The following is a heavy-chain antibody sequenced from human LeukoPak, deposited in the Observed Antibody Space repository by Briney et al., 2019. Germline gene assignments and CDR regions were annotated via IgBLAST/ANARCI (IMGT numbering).Heavy chain of an antibody. J-gene: IGHJ4*02. CDR3: ARDDSHGYHFFDS. CDR1: GFTFSSYS. V-gene: IGHV3-21*01. D-gene: IGHD3-22*01. CDR2: ISGSGEFI. Sequence: PGGSLRLSCAASGFTFSSYSMNWIRQAPGKGLELVSSISGSGEFIYYGDSVKGRVTISRDNGKNSLYLQMNSVRPEDMAVYYCARDDSHGYHFFDSWGRGTLVTVSS.